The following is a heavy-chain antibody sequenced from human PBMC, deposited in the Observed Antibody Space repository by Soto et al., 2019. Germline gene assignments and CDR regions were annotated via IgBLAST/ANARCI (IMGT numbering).Heavy chain of an antibody. J-gene: IGHJ4*02. D-gene: IGHD6-13*01. CDR2: IYYSGST. CDR3: ATCIAAAGQPFDY. CDR1: GVSISIRVCY. V-gene: IGHV4-31*03. Sequence: SATMSLTCSFSGVSISIRVCYWIWISPHPGKGLEWIGYIYYSGSTYYNPSLKSRVTISVDTSKNQFSLKLSSVTAADTAVYYCATCIAAAGQPFDYWGQGTLVTVSS.